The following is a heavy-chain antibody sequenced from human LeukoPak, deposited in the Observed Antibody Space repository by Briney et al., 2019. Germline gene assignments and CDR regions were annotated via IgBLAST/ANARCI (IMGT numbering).Heavy chain of an antibody. CDR3: AKVRGKYSSHFFFDY. D-gene: IGHD6-19*01. CDR2: ISYNGGFI. V-gene: IGHV3-9*01. J-gene: IGHJ4*02. CDR1: GFTFGDYA. Sequence: SGGSLRLSCAGSGFTFGDYAMHWVRQAPGKGLEWLSIISYNGGFIDYADSVKARFTISRDNAKNSLYLQLDSLRAEDTAIYYCAKVRGKYSSHFFFDYWGQGTLVTVSS.